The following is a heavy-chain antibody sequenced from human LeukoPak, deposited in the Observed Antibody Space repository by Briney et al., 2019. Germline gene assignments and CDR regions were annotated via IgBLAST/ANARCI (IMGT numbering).Heavy chain of an antibody. CDR1: GGSISSYY. CDR3: ARRRILYYFDY. J-gene: IGHJ4*02. Sequence: PSETLSLTCTVSGGSISSYYWSWIRQPPGKGLEWIGYIYYSGSTNYNPSLKSRVTISVDTSKNQFSLKLSSVTAADTAVYYCARRRILYYFDYWGQGTLVTVSS. V-gene: IGHV4-59*01. CDR2: IYYSGST. D-gene: IGHD2-15*01.